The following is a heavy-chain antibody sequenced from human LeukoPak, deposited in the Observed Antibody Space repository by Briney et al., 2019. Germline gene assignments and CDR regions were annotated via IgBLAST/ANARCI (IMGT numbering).Heavy chain of an antibody. J-gene: IGHJ4*02. V-gene: IGHV1-3*01. Sequence: ASVKVSCKASGYTFTSYAMHWVRQVPGQRLEWMGWINAGNGNTKYSQKFQGRVTITRDTSASTAYMELSSLRSEDTAVYYCARGRNYYDSSGYYFRSLGYWGQGTLVTVSS. CDR2: INAGNGNT. D-gene: IGHD3-22*01. CDR1: GYTFTSYA. CDR3: ARGRNYYDSSGYYFRSLGY.